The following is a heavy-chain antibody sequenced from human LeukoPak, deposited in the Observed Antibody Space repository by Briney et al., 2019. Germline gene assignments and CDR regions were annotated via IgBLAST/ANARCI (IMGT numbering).Heavy chain of an antibody. CDR1: GFTFYDYA. D-gene: IGHD3-9*01. V-gene: IGHV3-9*01. J-gene: IGHJ4*02. Sequence: PGRSLRLSCAASGFTFYDYAMHWVRQAPGKGLEWVSGISWNSGSIGYADSVKGRFTISRDNAKNSLYLQMNSLRAEDTASYYCAKSQDYDILTGLDYWGQGTLVTVSS. CDR2: ISWNSGSI. CDR3: AKSQDYDILTGLDY.